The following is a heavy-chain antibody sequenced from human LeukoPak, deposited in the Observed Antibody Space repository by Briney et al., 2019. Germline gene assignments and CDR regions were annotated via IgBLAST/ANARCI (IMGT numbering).Heavy chain of an antibody. CDR3: ARGVYIAAAQYAY. Sequence: PSETLSLTCAVSGGSISSGGYSWSWFRQPPGKGLEWIGYIYYSGTTNYNPSLKSRVTISVDTSKNQFSLKLSSVTAADTAVYYCARGVYIAAAQYAYWGQGTLVTVSS. D-gene: IGHD6-13*01. J-gene: IGHJ4*02. CDR2: IYYSGTT. V-gene: IGHV4-61*08. CDR1: GGSISSGGYS.